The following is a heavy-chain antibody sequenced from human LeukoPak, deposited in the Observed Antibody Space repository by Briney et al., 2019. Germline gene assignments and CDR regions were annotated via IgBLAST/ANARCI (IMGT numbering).Heavy chain of an antibody. CDR1: GGSFSGYY. CDR2: INHSGST. V-gene: IGHV4-34*01. D-gene: IGHD5/OR15-5a*01. Sequence: SETLSLTCAVYGGSFSGYYWSWIRQPPGKGLEWIGEINHSGSTNYNPSLKSRVTISVDTYKNQFSLKLSSATAADTAVYYCARGRGRSPLWLVSTPLYFDYWGQGTLVTVSS. CDR3: ARGRGRSPLWLVSTPLYFDY. J-gene: IGHJ4*02.